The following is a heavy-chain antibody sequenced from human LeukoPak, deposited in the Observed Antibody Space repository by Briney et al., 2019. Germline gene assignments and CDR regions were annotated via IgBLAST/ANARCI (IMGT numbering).Heavy chain of an antibody. CDR2: ISGSGGSR. Sequence: GGSLRLSCAASRFTFSSYAMSWVRQAPGKGLEWVSSISGSGGSRYYADSLKGRFTISRDNSKNTLYLQMNSLRAEDTAVYYCAKSTFEVATMVDYWGQGTLVTVSS. V-gene: IGHV3-23*01. CDR1: RFTFSSYA. D-gene: IGHD5-12*01. J-gene: IGHJ4*02. CDR3: AKSTFEVATMVDY.